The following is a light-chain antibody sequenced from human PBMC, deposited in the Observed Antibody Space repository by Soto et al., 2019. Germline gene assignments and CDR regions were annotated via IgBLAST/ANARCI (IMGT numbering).Light chain of an antibody. J-gene: IGKJ4*01. CDR2: GAS. CDR1: QSVTSSY. CDR3: QQYNNWPPLT. Sequence: EIVMTQSPATLSVSPGERATLSCRASQSVTSSYLAWWQQKPGQAPRLLIYGASTRATGIPARFSGSGSGTEFTLTISSLQSEDFAVYYCQQYNNWPPLTFGGGTKVDI. V-gene: IGKV3-15*01.